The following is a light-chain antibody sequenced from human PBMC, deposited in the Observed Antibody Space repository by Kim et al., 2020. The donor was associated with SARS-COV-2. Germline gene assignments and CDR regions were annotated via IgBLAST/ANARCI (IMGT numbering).Light chain of an antibody. CDR3: QVWDSSTLV. CDR2: RDT. J-gene: IGLJ2*01. Sequence: AAPGQTARITFGGNIIGSKNVCWYQKRPCQAPVLVIFRDTNRPSGIPERFSGSNSRNTATLTISRAQSGDEADYYCQVWDSSTLVFGGGTQLTVL. CDR1: IIGSKN. V-gene: IGLV3-9*01.